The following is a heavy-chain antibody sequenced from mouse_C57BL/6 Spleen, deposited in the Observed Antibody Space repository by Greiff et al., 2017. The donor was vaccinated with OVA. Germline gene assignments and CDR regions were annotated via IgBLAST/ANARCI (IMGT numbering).Heavy chain of an antibody. V-gene: IGHV1-54*01. CDR2: IDPNSGGT. Sequence: VQLQESGAELVRPGTSVKVSCKASGYAFTNYLIEWVKQRPGQGLEWIGRIDPNSGGTKYNEKFKSKATLTVDKPSSTAYMQLSSLTSEDSAVYYCAREEITREYFDVWGTGTTVTVSS. J-gene: IGHJ1*03. D-gene: IGHD1-1*01. CDR1: GYAFTNYL. CDR3: AREEITREYFDV.